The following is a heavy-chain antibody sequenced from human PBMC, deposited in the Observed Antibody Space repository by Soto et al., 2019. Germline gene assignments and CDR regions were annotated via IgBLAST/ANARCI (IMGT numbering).Heavy chain of an antibody. J-gene: IGHJ6*03. Sequence: SDTLSLTCTVSGGSISSSSYYWGWIRQPPGKGLEWIGSIYYSGSTYYNSSLKSRVTISVDTSKNQFSLKLSSVTAADTAVYYCARDSRPYYDILTGHPYYYYYMDVWGKGTTVTVSS. V-gene: IGHV4-39*07. CDR3: ARDSRPYYDILTGHPYYYYYMDV. D-gene: IGHD3-9*01. CDR1: GGSISSSSYY. CDR2: IYYSGST.